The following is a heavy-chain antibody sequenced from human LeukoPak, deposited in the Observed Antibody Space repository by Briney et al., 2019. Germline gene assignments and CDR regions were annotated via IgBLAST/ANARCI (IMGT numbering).Heavy chain of an antibody. CDR2: ISSSGSTI. D-gene: IGHD2-15*01. Sequence: KPGGSLRLSCAASGFTFSDYYMSWIRQAPGKGLEWVSYISSSGSTIYYADSVKGRFTISRDNSKNTLYLQMNSLRAEDTAVYYCAKSPRSGGSGYFDYWGQGTLVTVSS. CDR3: AKSPRSGGSGYFDY. V-gene: IGHV3-11*01. J-gene: IGHJ4*02. CDR1: GFTFSDYY.